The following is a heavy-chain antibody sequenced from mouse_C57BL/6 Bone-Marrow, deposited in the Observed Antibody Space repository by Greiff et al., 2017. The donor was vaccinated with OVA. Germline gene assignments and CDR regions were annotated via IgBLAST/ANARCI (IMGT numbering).Heavy chain of an antibody. Sequence: QVQLKQSGAELVRPGTSVKVSCKASGYAFTNYLIEWVKQRPGQGLEWIGVINPGSGGTNYNEKFKGKATLTADKSSSTAYMQLSSLTSEDSAVYFCARGGGAWFAYWGQGTLVTVSA. CDR1: GYAFTNYL. CDR3: ARGGGAWFAY. CDR2: INPGSGGT. V-gene: IGHV1-54*01. J-gene: IGHJ3*01.